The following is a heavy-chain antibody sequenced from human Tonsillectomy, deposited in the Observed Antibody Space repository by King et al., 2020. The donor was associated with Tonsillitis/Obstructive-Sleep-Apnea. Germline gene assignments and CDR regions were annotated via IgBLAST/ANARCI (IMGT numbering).Heavy chain of an antibody. J-gene: IGHJ3*02. D-gene: IGHD3-22*01. Sequence: VQLVESGAEVKKPGASVKVSCKASGYTFTNYYIHWVRQAPGQGLEWMGIINPSGGSTTYAQKFQGRVTMTRDTSTSTVYMELSSLRSEDTAVYYCARGGYYYDSSGFAGSDAFDIGGQGTMVTVSS. CDR2: INPSGGST. CDR1: GYTFTNYY. V-gene: IGHV1-46*01. CDR3: ARGGYYYDSSGFAGSDAFDI.